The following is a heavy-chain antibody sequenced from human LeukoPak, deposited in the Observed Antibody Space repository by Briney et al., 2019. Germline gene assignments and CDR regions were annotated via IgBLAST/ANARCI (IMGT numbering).Heavy chain of an antibody. CDR3: AKDGVLRYFDWLLYSFLDY. V-gene: IGHV3-30*18. D-gene: IGHD3-9*01. CDR1: GFTFSSYG. J-gene: IGHJ4*02. CDR2: ISYDGSNK. Sequence: PGGSLRLSCAASGFTFSSYGMHWVRQAPGKGLEWVAVISYDGSNKYYADSVKGRFTISRDNSKNTLYLQMNSLRAENTAVYYCAKDGVLRYFDWLLYSFLDYWGQGTLVTVSP.